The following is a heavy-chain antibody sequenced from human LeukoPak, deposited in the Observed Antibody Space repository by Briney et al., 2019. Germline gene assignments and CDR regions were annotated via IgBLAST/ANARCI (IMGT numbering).Heavy chain of an antibody. J-gene: IGHJ4*02. CDR3: ARSIAVAGNGY. CDR1: GITFSSYS. Sequence: GGSLRLSCVASGITFSSYSMNWVRQAPGKGLEWVSYISSFSGTINYADSVKGRFTISRDNAKNSLYLQMNSLRAEDTAVYYCARSIAVAGNGYWGQGTLVTVSS. V-gene: IGHV3-48*01. CDR2: ISSFSGTI. D-gene: IGHD6-19*01.